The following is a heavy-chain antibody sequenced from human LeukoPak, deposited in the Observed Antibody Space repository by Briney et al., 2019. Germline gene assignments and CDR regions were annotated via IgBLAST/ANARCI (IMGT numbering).Heavy chain of an antibody. CDR1: GFXFSRYW. D-gene: IGHD2-21*02. J-gene: IGHJ4*02. CDR2: INNDGSGT. Sequence: PGGSLRLSCAASGFXFSRYWMHWVRQAPGKGLVWVSRINNDGSGTSYADSVKGRFTISRDNAKNTLYLQMNSLRAEDTAVYYCARDPGPYCGGDCYYFDYWGPGTLVTVSS. V-gene: IGHV3-74*01. CDR3: ARDPGPYCGGDCYYFDY.